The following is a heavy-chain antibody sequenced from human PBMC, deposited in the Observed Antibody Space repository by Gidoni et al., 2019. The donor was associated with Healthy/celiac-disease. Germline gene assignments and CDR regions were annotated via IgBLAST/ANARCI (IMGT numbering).Heavy chain of an antibody. V-gene: IGHV4-34*01. D-gene: IGHD4-17*01. CDR2: INHSGST. CDR3: AGLRSLSRADTFDL. CDR1: GGSFSAYY. Sequence: QVQLQQWGAGLLKPSETLHHTCPVYGGSFSAYYWIWIRQPPGKGLEWIGEINHSGSTNYNPSLKSRVTISVDTSKNQFSLKLSSVTAADTAVYYCAGLRSLSRADTFDLWGRGTLVTVSS. J-gene: IGHJ2*01.